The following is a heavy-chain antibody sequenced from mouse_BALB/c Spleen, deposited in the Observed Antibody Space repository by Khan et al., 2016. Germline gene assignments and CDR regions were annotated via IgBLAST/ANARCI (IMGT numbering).Heavy chain of an antibody. J-gene: IGHJ3*01. V-gene: IGHV3-1*02. Sequence: EVQLQESGPDLVKPSQSLSLTCTVTGYSITSGYSWHWIRQFPGNKLEWMGYIHYSGGADYNPSLKSRISITRDTSKNQFFLQLNSVTTEDTATYFCARIYGNYVFTYWGQGTLVTVSA. CDR3: ARIYGNYVFTY. CDR2: IHYSGGA. CDR1: GYSITSGYS. D-gene: IGHD2-1*01.